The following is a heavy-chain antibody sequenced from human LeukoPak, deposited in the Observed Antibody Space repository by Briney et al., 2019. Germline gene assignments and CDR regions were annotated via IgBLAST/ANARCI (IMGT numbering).Heavy chain of an antibody. D-gene: IGHD3-16*01. CDR1: GFTFSIYA. J-gene: IGHJ3*02. Sequence: GGSLRLSCAASGFTFSIYAMSWVRQAPGKGLEWVSGMSGSGGSTYYADSVKGRFTISRDNSKNTLYLQMNTLRAEDTVVYYCAKDREYSYVYDAFDIWGQGTLVTVSS. CDR3: AKDREYSYVYDAFDI. CDR2: MSGSGGST. V-gene: IGHV3-23*01.